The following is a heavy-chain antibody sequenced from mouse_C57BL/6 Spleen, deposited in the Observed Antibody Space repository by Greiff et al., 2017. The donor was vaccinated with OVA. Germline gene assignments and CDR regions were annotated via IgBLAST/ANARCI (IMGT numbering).Heavy chain of an antibody. CDR3: VSQPHLLGFDY. Sequence: EAGGGLVQPKGSLKLSCAASGFSFNTYAMNWVRQAPGKGLEWVARIRSKSNNYATYYADSVKYRFTISRDDSESMLYLQMNNLKTEDTAMYYCVSQPHLLGFDYWGQGTTLTVSS. V-gene: IGHV10-1*01. CDR2: IRSKSNNYAT. CDR1: GFSFNTYA. J-gene: IGHJ2*01. D-gene: IGHD2-1*01.